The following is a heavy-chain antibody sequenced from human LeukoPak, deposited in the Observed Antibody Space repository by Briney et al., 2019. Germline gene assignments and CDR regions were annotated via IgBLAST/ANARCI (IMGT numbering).Heavy chain of an antibody. V-gene: IGHV3-21*01. CDR3: ARDRDFGVGNWFDP. CDR2: ISRSGSYI. Sequence: GGSLRLSCAASGFPFSDYSLNWFRQAPGKGLEWVSSISRSGSYIYCADSVKGRFTISRDDAKKSLYLQMNGLRAEDTAVYYCARDRDFGVGNWFDPWGQGTLVTVSS. J-gene: IGHJ5*02. D-gene: IGHD3-3*01. CDR1: GFPFSDYS.